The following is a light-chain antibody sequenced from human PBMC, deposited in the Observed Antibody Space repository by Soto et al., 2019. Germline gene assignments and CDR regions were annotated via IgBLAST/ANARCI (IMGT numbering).Light chain of an antibody. J-gene: IGLJ1*01. V-gene: IGLV1-44*01. CDR1: SSNIGSNT. CDR3: AAWDDSLNGPYV. Sequence: QSVLTQPPSASGTPGQRVTISCSGSSSNIGSNTVNWYQQLPGTATTLLIYSNNQRPSGVPDRCSGSESGTSAALAISGLQSEDDADYYCAAWDDSLNGPYVFGTGTKLTVL. CDR2: SNN.